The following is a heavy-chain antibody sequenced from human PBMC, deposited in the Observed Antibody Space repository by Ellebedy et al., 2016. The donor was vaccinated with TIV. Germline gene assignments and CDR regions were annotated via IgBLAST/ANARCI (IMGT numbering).Heavy chain of an antibody. CDR2: MNPNSGNT. D-gene: IGHD6-13*01. J-gene: IGHJ6*02. CDR3: ARFSRRQQMKQGMDV. V-gene: IGHV1-8*01. Sequence: ASVKVSXXASGYTFTSYDINWVRQATGQGLEWMGWMNPNSGNTGYAPKFQGRVTMTRNTSITTAYMELSSLRSEDTAVYYGARFSRRQQMKQGMDVWGQGTTVTVSS. CDR1: GYTFTSYD.